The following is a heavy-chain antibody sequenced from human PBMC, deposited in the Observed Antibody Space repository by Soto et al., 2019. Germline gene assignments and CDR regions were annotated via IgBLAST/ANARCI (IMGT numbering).Heavy chain of an antibody. Sequence: QVQLVQSGAEVKKPGASVKVSCKASGYTFTSYYMHWVRQAPGQGLEWMGIINPSGGSTSYAKKFEGRVTMTRNTSTRTVYMELSSLRSEDTGVDYCARGDSSGYSSRSTGFDYWGQGTLVTVSS. J-gene: IGHJ4*02. CDR3: ARGDSSGYSSRSTGFDY. CDR1: GYTFTSYY. CDR2: INPSGGST. D-gene: IGHD3-22*01. V-gene: IGHV1-46*01.